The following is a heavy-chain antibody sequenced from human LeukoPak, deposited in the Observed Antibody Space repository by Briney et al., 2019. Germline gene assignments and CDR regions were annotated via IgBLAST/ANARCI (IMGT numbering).Heavy chain of an antibody. D-gene: IGHD3-10*01. V-gene: IGHV1-3*01. CDR1: GYTFTDFA. CDR2: INPGSGDT. J-gene: IGHJ4*02. CDR3: VRDYPYGSGIVRVDS. Sequence: ASVNVSCKASGYTFTDFALHWVRRAPGQSLEWMGWINPGSGDTKPSQKFRDRVTITRDTSANTAYMQLTRPKSEDTAVYYCVRDYPYGSGIVRVDSWGQGTLVTVSS.